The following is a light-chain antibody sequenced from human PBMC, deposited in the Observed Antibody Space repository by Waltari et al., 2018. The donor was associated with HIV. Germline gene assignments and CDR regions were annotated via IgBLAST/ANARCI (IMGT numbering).Light chain of an antibody. CDR2: DKD. Sequence: QSVLTQPPSVSAAPGQKVIISCSGSSSNIQTNYVSWYQQLPGTAPKLLIYDKDKRPADIPGRFSASKSDTSATLVIAGLQTGDEADYYCGTWDSSLTIAVFGGGTKLTVL. CDR3: GTWDSSLTIAV. J-gene: IGLJ3*02. CDR1: SSNIQTNY. V-gene: IGLV1-51*01.